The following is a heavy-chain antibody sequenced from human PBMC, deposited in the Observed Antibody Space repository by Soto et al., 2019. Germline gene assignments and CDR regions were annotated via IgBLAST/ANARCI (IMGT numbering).Heavy chain of an antibody. CDR3: ARGLPGRSSSWYHS. CDR2: INHSGST. J-gene: IGHJ5*01. CDR1: GGSFSGYY. V-gene: IGHV4-34*01. Sequence: QVQLQQWGAGLLTPSETLSLTCAVYGGSFSGYYWSWIRQPPGKGLEWIGEINHSGSTNYNPSLKSRVTISVDTSKNQFSLKLSSVTAADTAVHYCARGLPGRSSSWYHSWGQGTLVTVSS. D-gene: IGHD6-13*01.